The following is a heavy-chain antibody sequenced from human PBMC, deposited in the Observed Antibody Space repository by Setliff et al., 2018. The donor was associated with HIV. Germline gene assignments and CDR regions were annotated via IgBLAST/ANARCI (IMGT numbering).Heavy chain of an antibody. V-gene: IGHV4-34*01. CDR2: VDHGGSP. CDR3: AGGFPKYNFRLFDS. CDR1: GRSLSIYF. Sequence: SETLSLTCAVYGRSLSIYFWTWIRQSPGKGLEWIGEVDHGGSPTYNPSFKSRVSISLDTANKQFSLTLNSLTAADSALYFCAGGFPKYNFRLFDSWGQGTLVTVPQ. D-gene: IGHD1-1*01. J-gene: IGHJ5*01.